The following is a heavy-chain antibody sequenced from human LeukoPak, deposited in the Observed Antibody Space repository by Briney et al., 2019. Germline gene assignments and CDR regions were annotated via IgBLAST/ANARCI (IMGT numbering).Heavy chain of an antibody. CDR1: VCTSLKDW. V-gene: IGHV3-7*01. J-gene: IGHJ6*03. Sequence: GGAVTVSCLGCVCTSLKDWMSEVGQPPAKGVAGVANIKQDYWEKNYVDFVKGRFTVSRDNAKNSLYLQMNSLRAEDTAVYYCARERDSGYDSLYYYYYMDVWGKGTTVTVSS. CDR2: IKQDYWEK. CDR3: ARERDSGYDSLYYYYYMDV. D-gene: IGHD5-12*01.